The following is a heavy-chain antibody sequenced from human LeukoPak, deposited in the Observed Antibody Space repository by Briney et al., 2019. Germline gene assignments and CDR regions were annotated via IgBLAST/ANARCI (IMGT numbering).Heavy chain of an antibody. V-gene: IGHV3-23*01. CDR3: ASNYYDYVWGTYRQAY. Sequence: PGGSLRLSCAASGFTFSSYAMSWVRQAPGKGLEWVSAISGSYGSTYYADSVKGRFTISRDSSKNTLYLQMNSLRAEDTAVYYCASNYYDYVWGTYRQAYWGQGTLVTVSS. J-gene: IGHJ4*02. D-gene: IGHD3-16*02. CDR1: GFTFSSYA. CDR2: ISGSYGST.